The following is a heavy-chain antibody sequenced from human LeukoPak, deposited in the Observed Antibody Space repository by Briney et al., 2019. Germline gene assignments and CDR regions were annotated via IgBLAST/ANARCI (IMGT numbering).Heavy chain of an antibody. J-gene: IGHJ6*02. Sequence: ASVKVSCKASAGTFSSYPNSWVRQPPGQGLEWMGRIILILGIATYAPKFQGRVTITADNSTSTAHFHLSSRITEDTAVNYYSRALVVPATRMGNYYYGMDVWGQGTTVTVSS. D-gene: IGHD2-2*01. CDR2: IILILGIA. CDR1: AGTFSSYP. CDR3: SRALVVPATRMGNYYYGMDV. V-gene: IGHV1-69*04.